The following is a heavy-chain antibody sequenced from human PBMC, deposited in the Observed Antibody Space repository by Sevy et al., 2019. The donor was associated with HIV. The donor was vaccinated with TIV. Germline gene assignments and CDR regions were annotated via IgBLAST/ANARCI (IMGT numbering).Heavy chain of an antibody. CDR1: GFTFSSYA. CDR3: AKCGLGELRLYYYYMDV. J-gene: IGHJ6*03. CDR2: ISGSGGST. V-gene: IGHV3-23*01. Sequence: GGSLRLSCAASGFTFSSYAMSWVRQAPGKGLEWVSAISGSGGSTYYPDSVKGRFSISRDNSKNTLYLQMNSLRAEDTAVYYCAKCGLGELRLYYYYMDVWGKGTTVTVSS. D-gene: IGHD1-26*01.